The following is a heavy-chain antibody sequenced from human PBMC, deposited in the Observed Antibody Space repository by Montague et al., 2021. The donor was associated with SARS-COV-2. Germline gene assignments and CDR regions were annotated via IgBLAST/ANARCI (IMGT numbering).Heavy chain of an antibody. Sequence: TLSLTCTVSGDSITSGGYYWSWIRQRPGMGLEWIVYIYYSGSTNSTPSLQIRVTISVDTSKNHFSLTLSSVTAADTAVYYCERNPKPDAMWGWFDSWGQGTLVTVSS. CDR2: IYYSGST. CDR3: ERNPKPDAMWGWFDS. CDR1: GDSITSGGYY. V-gene: IGHV4-31*03. J-gene: IGHJ5*01. D-gene: IGHD2-2*01.